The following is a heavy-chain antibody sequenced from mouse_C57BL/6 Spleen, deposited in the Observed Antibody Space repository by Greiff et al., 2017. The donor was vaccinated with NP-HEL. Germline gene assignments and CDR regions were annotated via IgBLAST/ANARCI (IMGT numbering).Heavy chain of an antibody. CDR2: IRNKANGYTT. CDR3: ARYGGDWFAY. CDR1: GFTFTDYY. Sequence: EVQLVESGGGLVQPGGSLSLSCAASGFTFTDYYMSWVRQPPGKALEWLGFIRNKANGYTTEYSASVKGRFTISRDNSQSILYLQMNALRAEDSATYYCARYGGDWFAYWGQGTPVTVSA. J-gene: IGHJ3*01. V-gene: IGHV7-3*01.